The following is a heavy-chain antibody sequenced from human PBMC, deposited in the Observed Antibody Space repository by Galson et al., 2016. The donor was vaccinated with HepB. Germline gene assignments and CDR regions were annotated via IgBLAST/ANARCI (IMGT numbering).Heavy chain of an antibody. CDR1: GYTLSNYA. Sequence: SVKVSCKASGYTLSNYAINWVRQAPGQGLEWMGWVSAYIGNTNYAQNLQGRVTMTTDTSTNTAYMELRSLRYDDTAVYYCARSNIVAVAGATISYYDYWGPGTLVTVSS. V-gene: IGHV1-18*01. CDR3: ARSNIVAVAGATISYYDY. CDR2: VSAYIGNT. D-gene: IGHD2-2*01. J-gene: IGHJ4*02.